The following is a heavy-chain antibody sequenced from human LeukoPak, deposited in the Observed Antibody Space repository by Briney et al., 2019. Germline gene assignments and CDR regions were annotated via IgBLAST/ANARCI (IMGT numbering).Heavy chain of an antibody. CDR1: GFTFSDYE. Sequence: SGGSLRLSCAASGFTFSDYEMNWVRQAPGKGLEWVSCISRSGSTIYYADSVKGRFTISRDNAKNSLYLQMNSLGAEDTAVYYCARRVIVVGLDYWGQGTLVTVSS. CDR2: ISRSGSTI. CDR3: ARRVIVVGLDY. V-gene: IGHV3-48*03. J-gene: IGHJ4*02. D-gene: IGHD3-22*01.